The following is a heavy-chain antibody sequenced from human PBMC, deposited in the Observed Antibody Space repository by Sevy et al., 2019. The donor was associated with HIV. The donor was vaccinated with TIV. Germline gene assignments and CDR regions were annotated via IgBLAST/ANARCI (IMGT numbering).Heavy chain of an antibody. CDR2: IYYNGHI. J-gene: IGHJ4*02. D-gene: IGHD1-26*01. CDR3: AGENAWGRGYS. V-gene: IGHV4-59*11. CDR1: GGSITSLY. Sequence: SETLSLTCTVSGGSITSLYWNWIRQPPGKGLEWIANIYYNGHINYNPSLKSRVTLSLDTSKNQFSLRLRSVTAADKAMYYCAGENAWGRGYSWGQGTLVTVSS.